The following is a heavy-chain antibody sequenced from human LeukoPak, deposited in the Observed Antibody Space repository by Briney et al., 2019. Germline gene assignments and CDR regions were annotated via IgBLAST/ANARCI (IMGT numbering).Heavy chain of an antibody. Sequence: GGSLRLSCAASGFTFSSYAMSWVRQPPGKGLEWVSAINTTRGNIYYADSVKGRFTIPRDNAKNSLYLQMNSLRVEDTALYYCARRAPSRDFDDWGQGTLVTVSS. CDR2: INTTRGNI. CDR3: ARRAPSRDFDD. CDR1: GFTFSSYA. V-gene: IGHV3-21*01. J-gene: IGHJ4*02.